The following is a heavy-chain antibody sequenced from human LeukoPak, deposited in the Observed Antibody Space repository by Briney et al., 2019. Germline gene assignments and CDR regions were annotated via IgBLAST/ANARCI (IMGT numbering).Heavy chain of an antibody. CDR1: GFTFSSYA. CDR2: TSYDGSGK. V-gene: IGHV3-30-3*01. D-gene: IGHD5-12*01. CDR3: EVDIVATTVFDS. Sequence: GGSLRLSCAASGFTFSSYAMHWVRQAPGKGLEWVSATSYDGSGKHYADSVKGRFTISRDNSKNTLYLQMNSLRPEDTAVYYCEVDIVATTVFDSWGQGILVTVSS. J-gene: IGHJ4*02.